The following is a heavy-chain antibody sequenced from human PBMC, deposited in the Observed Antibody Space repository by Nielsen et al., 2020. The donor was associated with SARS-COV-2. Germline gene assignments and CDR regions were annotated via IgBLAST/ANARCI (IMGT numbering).Heavy chain of an antibody. CDR1: GGSIRSYY. Sequence: SETLSLTCTVSGGSIRSYYWSWIRQPPGKGLEWIGYIYYSGSTNYNPSLKSRVTISVDTSKNQFSLKLSSVTAADTAVYYCARGSYDFWSGYYEPNWFDPWGQGTLVTVSS. V-gene: IGHV4-59*12. CDR3: ARGSYDFWSGYYEPNWFDP. CDR2: IYYSGST. J-gene: IGHJ5*02. D-gene: IGHD3-3*01.